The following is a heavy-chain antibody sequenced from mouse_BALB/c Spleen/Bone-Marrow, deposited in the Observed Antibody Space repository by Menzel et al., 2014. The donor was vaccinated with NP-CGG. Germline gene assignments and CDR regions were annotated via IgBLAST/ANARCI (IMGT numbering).Heavy chain of an antibody. J-gene: IGHJ2*01. V-gene: IGHV1-69*02. CDR2: IDTSDSYT. D-gene: IGHD2-1*01. Sequence: GASVKMSCKASGYTFTDYWMHWVKQRPGQGLEWIGAIDTSDSYTSYNQKFKGKATLTVDESSSTAYMQLSSLTSEDSAVYYCAFYYGNYGDYWGQGTTLTVSS. CDR1: GYTFTDYW. CDR3: AFYYGNYGDY.